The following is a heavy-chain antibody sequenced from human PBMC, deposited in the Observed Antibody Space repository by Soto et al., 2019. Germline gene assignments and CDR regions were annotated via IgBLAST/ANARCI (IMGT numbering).Heavy chain of an antibody. CDR1: GFTFRSYW. D-gene: IGHD6-25*01. CDR3: IRDQCVAATDYYDAFDI. Sequence: GGSLRRSCAASGFTFRSYWMHWVRQAPGKGLVWVSRINFDGSTTSYADSVKGRFTISRDNAKNTLYLQMDSLRAEDTAVYYCIRDQCVAATDYYDAFDIWGQGTMVIGSS. V-gene: IGHV3-74*01. CDR2: INFDGSTT. J-gene: IGHJ3*02.